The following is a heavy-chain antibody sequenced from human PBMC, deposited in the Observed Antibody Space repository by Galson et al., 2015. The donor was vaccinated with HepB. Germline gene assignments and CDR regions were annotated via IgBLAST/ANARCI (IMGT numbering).Heavy chain of an antibody. Sequence: SLRLSCAASGFTFSSYAMSWVRQAPGKGLEWVSAISGSGGSTYYADSVKGRFTISGDNSKNTLYLQMNSLRAEDTAVYYCAKRYSSGTHAFDIWGQGTMVTVSS. CDR3: AKRYSSGTHAFDI. D-gene: IGHD6-19*01. CDR1: GFTFSSYA. V-gene: IGHV3-23*01. J-gene: IGHJ3*02. CDR2: ISGSGGST.